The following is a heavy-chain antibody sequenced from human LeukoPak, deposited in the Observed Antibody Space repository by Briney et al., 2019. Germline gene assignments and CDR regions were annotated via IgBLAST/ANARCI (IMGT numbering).Heavy chain of an antibody. CDR1: GFTFSSYS. D-gene: IGHD1-26*01. CDR3: ASDRYYPFDN. J-gene: IGHJ4*02. V-gene: IGHV3-48*02. Sequence: GGSLRLSCAASGFTFSSYSMNWVRQAPGKGLEWVSYIGISGSPIFYADSVKGRYTISRDNAQNSVYLQMNSLRDEDTAVYYCASDRYYPFDNWGQGTLVTVSS. CDR2: IGISGSPI.